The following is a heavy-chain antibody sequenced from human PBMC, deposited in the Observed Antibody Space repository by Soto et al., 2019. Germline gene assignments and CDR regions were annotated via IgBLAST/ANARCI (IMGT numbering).Heavy chain of an antibody. J-gene: IGHJ4*02. V-gene: IGHV4-4*07. CDR2: IYTSGST. D-gene: IGHD2-2*01. Sequence: KASETLSLTCTVSGGSISSYYWSWIRQPAGKGLEWIGRIYTSGSTNYNPSLESRVTMSVDTSKNQFSLKLSSVTAADTAVYYCARDCSSNSCYDVFDYWGQGTLVTVSS. CDR1: GGSISSYY. CDR3: ARDCSSNSCYDVFDY.